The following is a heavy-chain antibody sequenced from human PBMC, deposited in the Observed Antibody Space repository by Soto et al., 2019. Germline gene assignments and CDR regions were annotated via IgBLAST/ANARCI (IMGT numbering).Heavy chain of an antibody. CDR1: GLTFGGYD. CDR2: ITSSGSTI. V-gene: IGHV3-48*03. J-gene: IGHJ4*02. Sequence: SCVSVGLTFGGYDRSWVRKAPGKGLEWLSFITSSGSTIYYADSVKGRFTISRDNAENSLFLQMNSLRVEDTAVYYCATLDYYDSSGYPNGEFDYWGQRTQVTVSS. D-gene: IGHD3-22*01. CDR3: ATLDYYDSSGYPNGEFDY.